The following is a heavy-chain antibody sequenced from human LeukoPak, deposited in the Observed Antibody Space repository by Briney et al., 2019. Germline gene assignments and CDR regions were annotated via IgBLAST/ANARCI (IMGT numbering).Heavy chain of an antibody. V-gene: IGHV4-59*01. D-gene: IGHD2-2*01. J-gene: IGHJ4*02. CDR1: GGSMRDYY. CDR2: TYDSGSS. Sequence: SVTVSFTCAVSGGSMRDYYWSWLRQPPGKGLEWIGYTYDSGSSSYNPSLRSRVSISIDASKNQFSLNLSSVTAADTAVYYCARGWASSWYYFDFWGQGALVTVSS. CDR3: ARGWASSWYYFDF.